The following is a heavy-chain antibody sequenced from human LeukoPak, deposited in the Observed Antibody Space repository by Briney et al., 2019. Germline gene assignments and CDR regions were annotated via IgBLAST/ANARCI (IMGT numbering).Heavy chain of an antibody. CDR3: ARDLKYYFDS. CDR2: ISGSGGRT. Sequence: GGSLRLSCAASGFTFSSYAMTWVRQAPGKRLECVSAISGSGGRTYYADSVKGRFTISRDNSKNTLYLQMNSLRAEDTAIYYCARDLKYYFDSWGQGTLVTVSS. J-gene: IGHJ4*02. V-gene: IGHV3-23*01. CDR1: GFTFSSYA.